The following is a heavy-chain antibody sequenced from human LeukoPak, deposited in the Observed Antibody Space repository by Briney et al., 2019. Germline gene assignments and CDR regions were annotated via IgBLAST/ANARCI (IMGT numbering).Heavy chain of an antibody. V-gene: IGHV3-23*01. Sequence: GGSLRLSCEASGFSLSSYAMSWVRQAPGKGLEWVSAISSTDADTYNADYVRGRFTISRDSSKNTLYLQMNSLRAEDTAVYYCAKAPVTSCRGAYCYPFDYWGQGTLVTVSS. J-gene: IGHJ4*02. D-gene: IGHD2-21*01. CDR1: GFSLSSYA. CDR2: ISSTDADT. CDR3: AKAPVTSCRGAYCYPFDY.